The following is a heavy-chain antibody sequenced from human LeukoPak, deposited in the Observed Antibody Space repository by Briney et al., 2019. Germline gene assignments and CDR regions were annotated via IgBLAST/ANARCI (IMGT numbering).Heavy chain of an antibody. Sequence: GGSLRLSCAASGFNFNTYTMNWVRQAPGKGLEWVSSISSDSSYIYYADAVHGRFTVSRDNAKYSLYMQMNSLRAEDTAGYYCVRGSYGAYDYWGQGSLVTVSS. CDR3: VRGSYGAYDY. CDR1: GFNFNTYT. CDR2: ISSDSSYI. D-gene: IGHD4-17*01. V-gene: IGHV3-21*01. J-gene: IGHJ4*02.